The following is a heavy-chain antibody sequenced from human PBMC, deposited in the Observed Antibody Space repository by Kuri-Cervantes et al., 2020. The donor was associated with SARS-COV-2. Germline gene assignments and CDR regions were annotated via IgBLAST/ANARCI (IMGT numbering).Heavy chain of an antibody. J-gene: IGHJ4*02. CDR1: GGSISGSSYY. CDR2: ISGSGGYT. V-gene: IGHV3-11*06. Sequence: LSLTCTVSGGSISGSSYYWGWIRQAPGKGLEWVSYISGSGGYTNYADSVKGRFTISRDNAKNSVYLQMWSVRAEDTAVYYCARDLISVTAYFDFWGQGTQGTASS. CDR3: ARDLISVTAYFDF. D-gene: IGHD2-21*02.